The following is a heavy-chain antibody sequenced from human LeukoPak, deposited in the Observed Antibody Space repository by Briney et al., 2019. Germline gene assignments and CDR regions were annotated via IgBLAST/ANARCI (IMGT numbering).Heavy chain of an antibody. V-gene: IGHV4-38-2*02. CDR3: QTVAGPHDYYYYYMDV. J-gene: IGHJ6*03. D-gene: IGHD6-19*01. CDR2: IYHSGST. Sequence: SETLSLTCTVSGYSISSGYYWGWIRQPPGKGLEWIGSIYHSGSTYYNPSLKSRVTISVDTSKNQFSLKLSSVTAADTAVYYCQTVAGPHDYYYYYMDVWGKGTTVTVSS. CDR1: GYSISSGYY.